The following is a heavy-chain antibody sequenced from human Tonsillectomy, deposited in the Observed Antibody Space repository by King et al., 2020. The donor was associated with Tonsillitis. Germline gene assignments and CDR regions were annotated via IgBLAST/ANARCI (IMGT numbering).Heavy chain of an antibody. J-gene: IGHJ4*02. V-gene: IGHV3-9*01. CDR2: ISWNSGSI. CDR3: AKDICGYMGARYSGGSCYAAFDY. D-gene: IGHD2-15*01. CDR1: GFTFDDYA. Sequence: VQLVESGGGLVQPGRSLRLSCAASGFTFDDYAMHWVRQAPGKGLEGVSGISWNSGSIGYADSVKGRFTISRNNAKNSLYLQMNSLRAEDTAVYYCAKDICGYMGARYSGGSCYAAFDYWGQGTLVTVSS.